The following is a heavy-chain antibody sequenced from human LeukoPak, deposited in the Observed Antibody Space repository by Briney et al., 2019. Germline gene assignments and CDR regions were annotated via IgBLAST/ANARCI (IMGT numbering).Heavy chain of an antibody. D-gene: IGHD6-25*01. CDR2: IYYSGST. V-gene: IGHV4-59*01. CDR1: GGSISHYF. Sequence: SETLPLTYTDSGGSISHYFRLWLRQPPGKGLEWIGYIYYSGSTNYSPSLKSRLTISVYTSKNTFSLKLSSVAAADTAVYYSARTYASSGLAYLASWARGTLVTVSS. CDR3: ARTYASSGLAYLAS. J-gene: IGHJ2*01.